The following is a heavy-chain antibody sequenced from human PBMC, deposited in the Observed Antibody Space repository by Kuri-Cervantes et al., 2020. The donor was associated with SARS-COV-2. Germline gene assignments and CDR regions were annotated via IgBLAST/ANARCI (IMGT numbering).Heavy chain of an antibody. CDR3: ARRRLAVAGAEFDY. V-gene: IGHV1-8*01. CDR2: MNPNSGNT. D-gene: IGHD6-19*01. Sequence: ASVKVSCKASGYTFTSYDINWVRQATGQGLEWMGWMNPNSGNTGYAQKFQGRVTMTRNTSISTAYMELSSLRSDDTAVYYCARRRLAVAGAEFDYWGQGTRVTVSS. CDR1: GYTFTSYD. J-gene: IGHJ4*02.